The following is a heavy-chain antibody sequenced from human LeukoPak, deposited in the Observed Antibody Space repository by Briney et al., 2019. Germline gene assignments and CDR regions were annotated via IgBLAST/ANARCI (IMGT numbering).Heavy chain of an antibody. J-gene: IGHJ5*02. CDR1: GFTFSSYA. Sequence: PGGSLRLSCSASGFTFSSYAMHWVRQAPGKGLEYVSAISSNGGSTYYADSVKGRFTISRDNSKNTLYLQMSSLRAEDTAVYYCVKAPYYDLWSGYHNWFDPWGQGTLVTVSS. V-gene: IGHV3-64D*06. CDR2: ISSNGGST. CDR3: VKAPYYDLWSGYHNWFDP. D-gene: IGHD3-3*01.